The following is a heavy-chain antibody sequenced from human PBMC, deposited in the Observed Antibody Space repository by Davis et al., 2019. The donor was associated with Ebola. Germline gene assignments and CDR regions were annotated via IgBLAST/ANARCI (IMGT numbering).Heavy chain of an antibody. CDR2: ISAYNDNT. CDR3: ARHRYYYGSGSYYAFYYYYYGMDV. Sequence: ASVKVSCKASGYTFTSYGISWVRQAPGQGLEWMGWISAYNDNTNYAQKLQGRVTMTTDTSTSTAYMELRSLRSDDTAVYYCARHRYYYGSGSYYAFYYYYYGMDVWGQGTTVTVSS. D-gene: IGHD3-10*01. J-gene: IGHJ6*02. CDR1: GYTFTSYG. V-gene: IGHV1-18*01.